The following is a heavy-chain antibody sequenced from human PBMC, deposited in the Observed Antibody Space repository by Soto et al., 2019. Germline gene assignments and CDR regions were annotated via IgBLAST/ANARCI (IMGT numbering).Heavy chain of an antibody. Sequence: VQLVESGGGLIQPGGSLRLSCAASGFTVSNNHMPWVRQAAGKGLELVSFVHGGGSTSYADSVKGRFTISRDNSKNTLYLQMDSLRAEDTAIYYCAGRLTTAASLDYWGRGTLVTVSS. J-gene: IGHJ4*02. CDR2: VHGGGST. CDR1: GFTVSNNH. V-gene: IGHV3-53*01. CDR3: AGRLTTAASLDY. D-gene: IGHD3-16*01.